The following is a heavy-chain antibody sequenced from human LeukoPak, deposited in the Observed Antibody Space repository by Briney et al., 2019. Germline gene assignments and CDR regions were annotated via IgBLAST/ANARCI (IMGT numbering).Heavy chain of an antibody. CDR1: GGSISSSSYS. CDR3: ARLRKWLADY. D-gene: IGHD6-19*01. J-gene: IGHJ4*02. Sequence: PSETLSLTCTVSGGSISSSSYSWGWIRQPPGKGLEWIGSIYYSGSTYYNPSLKSRVTISVDTSKNQFSLKLSSVTAADTAVYYCARLRKWLADYWGQGTLVTVSS. V-gene: IGHV4-39*01. CDR2: IYYSGST.